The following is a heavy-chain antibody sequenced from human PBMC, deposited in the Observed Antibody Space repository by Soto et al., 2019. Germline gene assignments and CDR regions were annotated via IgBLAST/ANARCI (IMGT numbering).Heavy chain of an antibody. V-gene: IGHV3-21*01. Sequence: EVQLVESGGGLVKPGGSLRLSCAASGFTFSSYSMNWVRQAPGKGLEWVSSISSRSSYIYYADTVKGRFTISRDNAKNSLYLQMNVLRAEDTAVYHCARAPYYYDSSGYWGYWGQGTMVTGSS. CDR2: ISSRSSYI. J-gene: IGHJ4*02. CDR1: GFTFSSYS. D-gene: IGHD3-22*01. CDR3: ARAPYYYDSSGYWGY.